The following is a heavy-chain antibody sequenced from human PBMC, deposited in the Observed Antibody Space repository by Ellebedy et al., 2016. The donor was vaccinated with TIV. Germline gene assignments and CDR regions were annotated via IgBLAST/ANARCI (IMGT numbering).Heavy chain of an antibody. CDR2: ISYDGSNK. D-gene: IGHD4-17*01. CDR3: ARDRVHYAHFDY. J-gene: IGHJ4*02. CDR1: GFTFSSYS. V-gene: IGHV3-30*03. Sequence: GGSLRLSXAASGFTFSSYSMNWVRQAPGKGLEWVAVISYDGSNKYYADSVKGRFTISRDNSKNTLYLQMNSLRAEDTAVYYCARDRVHYAHFDYWGQGTLVTVSS.